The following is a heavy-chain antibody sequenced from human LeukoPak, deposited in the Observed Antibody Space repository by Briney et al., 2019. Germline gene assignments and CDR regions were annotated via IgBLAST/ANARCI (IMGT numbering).Heavy chain of an antibody. V-gene: IGHV3-43*02. J-gene: IGHJ4*02. Sequence: SGGSLRLSCAASGFTFDDYAMHWVSQVPGKGLEWVSLISGDGGSTSYADSVKGRFTISRDNNKSSLYLQMNSLRAEDTALYYCAKDGYCTGGRCHAALNYWGQGTLVTVSS. CDR2: ISGDGGST. D-gene: IGHD2-15*01. CDR1: GFTFDDYA. CDR3: AKDGYCTGGRCHAALNY.